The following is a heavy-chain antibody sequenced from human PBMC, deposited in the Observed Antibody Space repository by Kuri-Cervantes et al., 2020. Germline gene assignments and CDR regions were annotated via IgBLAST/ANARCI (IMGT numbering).Heavy chain of an antibody. V-gene: IGHV4-38-2*01. CDR2: MYHSGST. J-gene: IGHJ4*02. Sequence: GSLRLSCAVSGYFIRSGNYWGWIRQTPGKGLEWIGSMYHSGSTYYNPSLKSRVTISIDSSKNQFSLKLISVTAADTAVYYCASSRALLAGYNLAVQRGQRFDSWGQGTLVTVSS. D-gene: IGHD3-9*01. CDR3: ASSRALLAGYNLAVQRGQRFDS. CDR1: GYFIRSGNY.